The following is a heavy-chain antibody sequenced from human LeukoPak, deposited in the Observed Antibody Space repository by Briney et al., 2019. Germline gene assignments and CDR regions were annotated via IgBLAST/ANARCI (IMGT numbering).Heavy chain of an antibody. CDR3: ARGHCSGGSCHPGHYYYYMDV. D-gene: IGHD2-15*01. CDR2: IIPIFGTA. J-gene: IGHJ6*03. CDR1: GGTFSSYA. Sequence: SVKVSCKASGGTFSSYAISWVRQAPGQGLEWMGGIIPIFGTANYAQKFQGRVTITADESTSTAYMELGSLRSEDTAVYYCARGHCSGGSCHPGHYYYYMDVWGKGTTVTVSS. V-gene: IGHV1-69*13.